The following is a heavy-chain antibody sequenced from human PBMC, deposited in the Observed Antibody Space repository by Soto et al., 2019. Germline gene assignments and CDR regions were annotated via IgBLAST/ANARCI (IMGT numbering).Heavy chain of an antibody. CDR2: IYDSGNT. V-gene: IGHV4-59*12. CDR3: AKDRLWGSSDRGAPDDFEV. D-gene: IGHD6-6*01. Sequence: SETLSLTCTVSGGPIRSYCWSWIRQPPGKGLEWIGYIYDSGNTDYNPSLESRVTISVDKSKNQFSLELTSLTAADTAVYYCAKDRLWGSSDRGAPDDFEVWGQGTMVTVSS. CDR1: GGPIRSYC. J-gene: IGHJ3*01.